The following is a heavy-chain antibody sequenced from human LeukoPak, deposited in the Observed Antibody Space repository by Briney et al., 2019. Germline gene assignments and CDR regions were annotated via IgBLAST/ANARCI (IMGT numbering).Heavy chain of an antibody. V-gene: IGHV3-33*01. CDR3: ARVAGSYPPSYFDY. CDR2: IWYDGSNK. CDR1: GFTFSSYG. D-gene: IGHD1-26*01. J-gene: IGHJ4*02. Sequence: GGSLRLSCAASGFTFSSYGMHWVRQAPGKGLEWVAVIWYDGSNKYYADSVKGRFTISRDNSKNTLYLQMNSLRAEDTPVYYCARVAGSYPPSYFDYWGQGTLVTVSS.